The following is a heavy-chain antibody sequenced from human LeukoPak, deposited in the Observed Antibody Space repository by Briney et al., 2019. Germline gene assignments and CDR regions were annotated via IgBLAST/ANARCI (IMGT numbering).Heavy chain of an antibody. CDR3: ARDRPFDY. CDR2: IGTAGDT. V-gene: IGHV3-13*01. CDR1: GFTFSSYD. J-gene: IGHJ4*02. Sequence: PGRSLRLSCAASGFTFSSYDMHWVRQATGKGLEWVSAIGTAGDTYYPGSVKGRFTISRDNAKNSLYLQMNSLRAEDTAVYYCARDRPFDYWGQGTLVTVSS.